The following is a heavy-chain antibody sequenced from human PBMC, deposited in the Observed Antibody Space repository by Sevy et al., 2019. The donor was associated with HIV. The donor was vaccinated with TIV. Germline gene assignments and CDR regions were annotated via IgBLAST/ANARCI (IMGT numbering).Heavy chain of an antibody. CDR1: GFIFSSYV. CDR2: ISGSGGYT. V-gene: IGHV3-23*01. CDR3: EAITTAGRDY. J-gene: IGHJ4*02. Sequence: GGSLRLSCAVSGFIFSSYVMSWVRQAPGKGLEWVSSISGSGGYTYYADSVKGRFTISRDNSNNMLYLQMNSLRAEDTAIYYCEAITTAGRDYWGQGTLVTVSS. D-gene: IGHD1-1*01.